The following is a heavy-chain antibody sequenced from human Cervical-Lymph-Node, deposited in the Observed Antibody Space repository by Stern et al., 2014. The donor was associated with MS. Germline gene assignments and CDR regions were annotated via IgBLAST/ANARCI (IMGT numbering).Heavy chain of an antibody. CDR3: TSRGAGEFGVSPTGS. V-gene: IGHV7-4-1*01. CDR2: INPAPGAL. Sequence: VQLLESGSEWKKPGASVQVSCKASGYDFRRYAMNWVRKAPGQGIEWMGWINPAPGALLYAQGFAGRFVFSLATSVRTAYRQIVSLRTEDTAIYYFTSRGAGEFGVSPTGSWGQGTLVTVSS. D-gene: IGHD2-21*01. CDR1: GYDFRRYA. J-gene: IGHJ5*02.